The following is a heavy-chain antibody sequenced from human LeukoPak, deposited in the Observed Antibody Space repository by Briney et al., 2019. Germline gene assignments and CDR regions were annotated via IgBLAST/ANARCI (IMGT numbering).Heavy chain of an antibody. D-gene: IGHD6-13*01. CDR2: IYSGGST. V-gene: IGHV3-66*02. Sequence: GGSLRLSCPASGFTVSSNYMSWASQAPGKGREWVSVIYSGGSTYYSASVKGRFTISGDNSKNTLYLQMTSLRAEDTAVYYCARDSSSSWRTFDYWGQGTLVTVSS. CDR3: ARDSSSSWRTFDY. J-gene: IGHJ4*02. CDR1: GFTVSSNY.